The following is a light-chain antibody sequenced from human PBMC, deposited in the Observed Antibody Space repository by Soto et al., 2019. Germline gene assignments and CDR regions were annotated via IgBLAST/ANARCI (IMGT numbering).Light chain of an antibody. J-gene: IGKJ2*01. V-gene: IGKV3-20*01. CDR2: GAS. Sequence: EIVLTQSPDTLSFSPGDRATRSCSASQSVTNDYLAWYQHKPGQSPKLLIYGASTRATGIPDRFSGSVSGTEFTLTISTLEHEDFAVYYCQLFGNSPPMYAFGQGTKLEIK. CDR1: QSVTNDY. CDR3: QLFGNSPPMYA.